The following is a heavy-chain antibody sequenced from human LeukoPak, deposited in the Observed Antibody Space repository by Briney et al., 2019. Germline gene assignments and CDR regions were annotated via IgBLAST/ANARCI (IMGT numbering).Heavy chain of an antibody. V-gene: IGHV1-46*03. CDR3: ARPFYDSSAHYVWYFDY. D-gene: IGHD3-22*01. J-gene: IGHJ4*02. CDR1: GYTFTSYY. CDR2: INPSGGST. Sequence: ASVKVSCXASGYTFTSYYMHWVRQAPGQGLEWMAIINPSGGSTSYAQKFQGRVTMTRDTSTSTVYMELSSLRSEDTAVYYCARPFYDSSAHYVWYFDYWGQGTLVTVSS.